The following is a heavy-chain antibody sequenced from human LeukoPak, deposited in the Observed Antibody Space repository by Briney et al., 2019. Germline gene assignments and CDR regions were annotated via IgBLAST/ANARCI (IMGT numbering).Heavy chain of an antibody. V-gene: IGHV4-59*08. CDR3: ARVRYFDSSGYYYDFDY. CDR1: GGSISGYY. D-gene: IGHD3-22*01. J-gene: IGHJ4*02. CDR2: IYYSGST. Sequence: SETLSLTCTVSGGSISGYYWSWIRQPPGKGLELIGYIYYSGSTNYNPSLKSRLTISVDTSKNQFSLKLNSVTAADTAMYYCARVRYFDSSGYYYDFDYWGQGTLVTVSS.